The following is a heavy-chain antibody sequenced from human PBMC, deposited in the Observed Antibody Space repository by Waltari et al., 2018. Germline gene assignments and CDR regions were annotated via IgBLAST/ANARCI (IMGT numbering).Heavy chain of an antibody. CDR3: ARDYCSGGSCYDAFDI. Sequence: QVQLVESGGGVVQPGRSLRLSCAASGFTFSSYAMTWVRQAPGKGLEWVAVISYDGSNKYYADSVKGRFTISRDNSKNTLYLQMNSLRAEDTAVYYCARDYCSGGSCYDAFDIWGQGTMVTVSS. J-gene: IGHJ3*02. D-gene: IGHD2-15*01. CDR1: GFTFSSYA. V-gene: IGHV3-30-3*01. CDR2: ISYDGSNK.